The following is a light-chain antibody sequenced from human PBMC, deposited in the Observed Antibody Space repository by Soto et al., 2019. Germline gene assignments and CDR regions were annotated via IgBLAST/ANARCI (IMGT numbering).Light chain of an antibody. J-gene: IGKJ1*01. Sequence: VSSHSPVSTSLSPGERTTLSSMACRSVVTSSLAWYQQKPGQPPSSLIYGPSSSATGIPGSFSGSGSGTDFTLTISRLEAEDIAVYYCQQYGSPSWTFGQGTKVDMK. V-gene: IGKV3-20*01. CDR1: RSVVTSS. CDR3: QQYGSPSWT. CDR2: GPS.